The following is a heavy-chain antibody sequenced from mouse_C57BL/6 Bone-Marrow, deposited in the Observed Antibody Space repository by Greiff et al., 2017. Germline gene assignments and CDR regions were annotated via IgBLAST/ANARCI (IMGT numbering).Heavy chain of an antibody. CDR2: IDPSDSYP. CDR3: ARGDLFYYFDY. J-gene: IGHJ2*01. Sequence: QVQLQQPGAELVMPGASVKLSCKASGYTFTSYWMHWVKQRPGQGLEWIGEIDPSDSYPNYNQKFKGKSTLTVDKSSSTAYMQLSSLTSEDSAVYYCARGDLFYYFDYWGQGTTLTVSS. D-gene: IGHD2-13*01. CDR1: GYTFTSYW. V-gene: IGHV1-69*01.